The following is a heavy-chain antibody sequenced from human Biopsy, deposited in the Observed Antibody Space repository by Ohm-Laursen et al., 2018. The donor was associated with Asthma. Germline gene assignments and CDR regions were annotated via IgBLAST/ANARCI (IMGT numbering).Heavy chain of an antibody. CDR2: ISVYNGNT. J-gene: IGHJ6*02. CDR3: ARAVDYSHYYGIDV. CDR1: GYTFNSAG. V-gene: IGHV1-18*01. Sequence: SSVKVSCKTSGYTFNSAGITWVRQAPGQGLEWMGWISVYNGNTKVAQKLQDRVTMITDTSTITAYMELRSLRSDDTAVYFCARAVDYSHYYGIDVWGQGTTVTVS. D-gene: IGHD3-10*01.